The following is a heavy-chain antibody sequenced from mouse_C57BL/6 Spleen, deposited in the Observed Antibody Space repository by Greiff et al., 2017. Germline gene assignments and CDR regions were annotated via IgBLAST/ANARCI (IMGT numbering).Heavy chain of an antibody. J-gene: IGHJ2*01. CDR2: ISDGGSYT. Sequence: EVKLVESGGGLVKPGGSLKLSCAASGFTFSSYAMSWVRQTPEKRLEWVATISDGGSYTYYPDNVKGRFTISRDNAKNNLYLQMSHLKSEDTAMYYCARDKENMARGYYVYFDYWGQGTTLTVSS. V-gene: IGHV5-4*01. CDR3: ARDKENMARGYYVYFDY. CDR1: GFTFSSYA. D-gene: IGHD2-3*01.